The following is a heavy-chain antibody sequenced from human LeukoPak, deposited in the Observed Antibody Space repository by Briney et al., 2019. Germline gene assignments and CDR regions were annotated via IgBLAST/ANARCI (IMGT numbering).Heavy chain of an antibody. CDR1: GYTFTDYY. D-gene: IGHD5-12*01. Sequence: ASVKVSCKASGYTFTDYYMHWVRQAPGQGLEWMGWINPNSGGTNYAQKFQGRVTMTRDTSISTAYVELSRLSSDDTAVYYCARGAWGGYELRFDYWGQGTLVAVSS. CDR3: ARGAWGGYELRFDY. V-gene: IGHV1-2*02. CDR2: INPNSGGT. J-gene: IGHJ4*02.